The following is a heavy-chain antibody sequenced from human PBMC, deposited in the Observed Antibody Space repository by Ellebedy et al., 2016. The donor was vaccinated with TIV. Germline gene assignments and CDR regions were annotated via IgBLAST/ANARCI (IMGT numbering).Heavy chain of an antibody. CDR3: ARVALLLGYFDY. V-gene: IGHV3-7*03. J-gene: IGHJ4*02. CDR2: LKQDGSDK. Sequence: PGGSLRLSCAASGFSFSSYWMSWVRQAPGKGLEWVASLKQDGSDKYYVDSVKGRFTISRDNAKTSLYLQMNSLRVEDTAVYYCARVALLLGYFDYWGQGTLVTVPS. D-gene: IGHD2-8*02. CDR1: GFSFSSYW.